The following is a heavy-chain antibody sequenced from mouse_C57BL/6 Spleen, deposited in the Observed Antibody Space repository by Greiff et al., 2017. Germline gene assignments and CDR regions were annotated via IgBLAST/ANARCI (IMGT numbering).Heavy chain of an antibody. V-gene: IGHV1-55*01. CDR1: GYTFTSYW. CDR3: ARWEFDDYDGGVVAY. Sequence: QVQLQQPGAELVKPGASVKMSCKASGYTFTSYWITWVKQRPGQGLEWIGDIYPGSGSTNYNEKFKSKATLTVDTSSSTAYMQLSSLSSEDSAVYYCARWEFDDYDGGVVAYWGQGTLVTVSA. CDR2: IYPGSGST. D-gene: IGHD2-4*01. J-gene: IGHJ3*01.